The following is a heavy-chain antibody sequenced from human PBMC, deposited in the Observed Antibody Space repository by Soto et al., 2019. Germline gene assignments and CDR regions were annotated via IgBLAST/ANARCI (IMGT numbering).Heavy chain of an antibody. CDR3: AKDFGNYSPRGNWFDP. J-gene: IGHJ5*02. V-gene: IGHV3-9*01. CDR1: GFTFDDYA. D-gene: IGHD2-15*01. CDR2: FSWNSGSI. Sequence: EVQLVESGGGLVQPGRSLRLSCAASGFTFDDYAMHWVRQAPGKGLEWVSGFSWNSGSIGYADSGKGRFTISRDNAKNSLYLQMNSLRAEDTALYYCAKDFGNYSPRGNWFDPWGQGTLVTVSS.